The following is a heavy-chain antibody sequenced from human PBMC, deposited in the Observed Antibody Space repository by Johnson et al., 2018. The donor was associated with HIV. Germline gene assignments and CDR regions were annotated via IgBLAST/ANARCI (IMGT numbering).Heavy chain of an antibody. CDR3: ARESYLVYAFDI. V-gene: IGHV3-66*01. CDR1: GFTVSSNY. J-gene: IGHJ3*02. Sequence: VQLVESGGGLVQPGGSLRLSCAASGFTVSSNYMSWVRQAPGKGLEWVSVIYSGGSTYYADSVKGRFTISRDNSKNTLYLQMNSLGAEDTAVYYCARESYLVYAFDIWGQGTMVTVSS. D-gene: IGHD1-26*01. CDR2: IYSGGST.